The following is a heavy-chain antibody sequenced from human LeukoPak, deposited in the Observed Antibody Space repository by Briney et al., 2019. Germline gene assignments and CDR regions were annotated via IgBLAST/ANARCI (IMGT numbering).Heavy chain of an antibody. CDR3: ATRGYSYGLDAFDI. J-gene: IGHJ3*02. CDR2: FDPEDGET. CDR1: GGTFSSYA. V-gene: IGHV1-24*01. D-gene: IGHD5-18*01. Sequence: GASVKVSCKASGGTFSSYAISWVRQAPGQGLEWMGGFDPEDGETIYAQKFQGRVTMTEDTSTDTAYMELSSLRSEDTAVYYCATRGYSYGLDAFDIWGQGTMVTVSS.